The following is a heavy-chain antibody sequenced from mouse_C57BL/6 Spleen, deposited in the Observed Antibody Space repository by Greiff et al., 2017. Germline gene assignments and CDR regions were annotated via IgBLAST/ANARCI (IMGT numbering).Heavy chain of an antibody. J-gene: IGHJ1*03. V-gene: IGHV1-55*01. CDR3: AKRGITTVVHGYFDV. CDR1: GYTFTSYW. CDR2: LYPGSGST. D-gene: IGHD1-1*01. Sequence: VQLQQPGAELVKPGASVKMSCKASGYTFTSYWITWVKQRPGQGLEWIGDLYPGSGSTNYNETFKSKATLTVDTSSSTAYMQLSRLTSEDSAVYYCAKRGITTVVHGYFDVWGTGTTVTVSS.